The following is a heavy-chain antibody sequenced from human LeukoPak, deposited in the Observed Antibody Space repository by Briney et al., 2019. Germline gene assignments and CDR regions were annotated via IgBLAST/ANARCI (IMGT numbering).Heavy chain of an antibody. V-gene: IGHV3-23*01. CDR3: ARGNFRRDGYNFDY. Sequence: GGSLRLSCAASGFAFANQAMGWVRQASGKGLEWVSVISDSGDITYYADSVKGRFTISRDNSKNTLYQQMNSLRAEDTAVFYCARGNFRRDGYNFDYWGQGTLVTVSS. J-gene: IGHJ4*02. CDR2: ISDSGDIT. D-gene: IGHD5-24*01. CDR1: GFAFANQA.